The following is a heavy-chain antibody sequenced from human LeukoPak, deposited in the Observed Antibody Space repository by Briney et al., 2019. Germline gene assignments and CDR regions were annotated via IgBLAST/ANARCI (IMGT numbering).Heavy chain of an antibody. J-gene: IGHJ5*02. CDR2: IYYSGST. CDR1: GGSISSSSYY. Sequence: SETLSLTRTVSGGSISSSSYYWGWIRHPPGKSLEWIGSIYYSGSTYYNPSLKSRVTISVDTSKNQFSLKLSSVTAADTAVYYCARRYSSSWFNWFDPWGQGTLVTVSS. V-gene: IGHV4-39*01. CDR3: ARRYSSSWFNWFDP. D-gene: IGHD6-13*01.